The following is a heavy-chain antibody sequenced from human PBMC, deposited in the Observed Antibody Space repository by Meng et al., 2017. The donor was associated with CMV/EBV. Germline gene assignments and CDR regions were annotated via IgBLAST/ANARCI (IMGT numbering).Heavy chain of an antibody. CDR2: ISSSSSYI. CDR1: GFTFSSYS. Sequence: GGSLRLSCAASGFTFSSYSMNWVRQAPGMGLEWVSSISSSSSYIYYADSVKGRFTISRDNAKNSLYLQMNSLRAEDTAVYYCARDSGQEDYAGGVGMDVWGQGTTVTVSS. V-gene: IGHV3-21*01. D-gene: IGHD4-17*01. J-gene: IGHJ6*02. CDR3: ARDSGQEDYAGGVGMDV.